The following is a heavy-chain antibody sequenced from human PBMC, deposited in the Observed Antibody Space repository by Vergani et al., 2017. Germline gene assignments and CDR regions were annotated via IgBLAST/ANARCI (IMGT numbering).Heavy chain of an antibody. Sequence: QVQLVHSGAEVKKPGSSVKVSCKASGGTFSSYAISWVRQAPGQGLEWMGGIIPIFGTANYAQKFQGRVTITADESTSTAYMELSSLRSEDTAVYYCARALGALVVVAATGNWFDPWGQGTLVTVSS. J-gene: IGHJ5*02. V-gene: IGHV1-69*01. CDR2: IIPIFGTA. CDR1: GGTFSSYA. CDR3: ARALGALVVVAATGNWFDP. D-gene: IGHD2-15*01.